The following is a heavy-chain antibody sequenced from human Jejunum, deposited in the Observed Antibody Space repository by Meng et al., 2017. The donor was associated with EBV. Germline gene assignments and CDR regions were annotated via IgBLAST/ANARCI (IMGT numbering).Heavy chain of an antibody. V-gene: IGHV1-3*01. CDR3: ARESYDFWSGSDS. CDR1: VYLFSDYS. D-gene: IGHD3-3*01. J-gene: IGHJ4*02. Sequence: QVQLFPSWAVGEKSXASVKFSCKASVYLFSDYSIHWVRQAPGQRLEWMGWINAGNGNTKYSRRFQDRITFTRDTSATTVYMELSSLRSADTAVYYCARESYDFWSGSDSWGQGTLVTVSS. CDR2: INAGNGNT.